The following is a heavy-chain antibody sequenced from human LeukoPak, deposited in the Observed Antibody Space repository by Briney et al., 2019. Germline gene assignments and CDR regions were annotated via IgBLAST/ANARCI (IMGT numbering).Heavy chain of an antibody. D-gene: IGHD5-18*01. J-gene: IGHJ4*02. CDR1: GFTFSSYA. CDR2: FSGSGSST. CDR3: ANLHGYGY. Sequence: GGSLRLSCAASGFTFSSYAMTWVRQAPGKGLEWVSTFSGSGSSTYYADSVKGRFTISRDNSKNTLYLQMNSLRVEDTAVYYCANLHGYGYWGQGILITVSS. V-gene: IGHV3-23*01.